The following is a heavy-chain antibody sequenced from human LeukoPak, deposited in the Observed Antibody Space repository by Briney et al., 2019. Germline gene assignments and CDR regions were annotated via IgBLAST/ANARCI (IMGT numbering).Heavy chain of an antibody. CDR2: IYSDNT. D-gene: IGHD3-22*01. CDR1: GFTVSSNS. V-gene: IGHV3-53*01. J-gene: IGHJ4*02. Sequence: TGGSLRLSCTVSGFTVSSNSMSWVRQAPGKGLEWVSFIYSDNTHYSDSVKGRFTISRDNSKNTLYLQMNSLRAEDTAVYYCARSYDSSGYYGLLFDYWGQGTLVTVSS. CDR3: ARSYDSSGYYGLLFDY.